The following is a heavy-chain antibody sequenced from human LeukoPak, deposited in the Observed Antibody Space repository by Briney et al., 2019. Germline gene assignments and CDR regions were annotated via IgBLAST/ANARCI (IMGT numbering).Heavy chain of an antibody. CDR2: ISDSGGRT. V-gene: IGHV3-23*01. CDR3: ARGTPAAGVY. CDR1: GITLSNYG. D-gene: IGHD6-13*01. Sequence: PGGSLRLSCAVSGITLSNYGLSWVRQAPGKGLEWVAGISDSGGRTNYADSVKGRFTISRDNPKNTLYLQMNSLRAEDTAVYYCARGTPAAGVYWGQGTLVTVSS. J-gene: IGHJ4*02.